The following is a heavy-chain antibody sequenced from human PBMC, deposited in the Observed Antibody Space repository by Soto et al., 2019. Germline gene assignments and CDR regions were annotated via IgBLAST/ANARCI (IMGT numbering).Heavy chain of an antibody. CDR1: GFTFSSNA. D-gene: IGHD3-10*01. CDR2: VSGDGYAS. J-gene: IGHJ4*03. V-gene: IGHV3-23*01. CDR3: AKRNYFGSGSFALAT. Sequence: EVRLLESGGNLVQPGGSLRLSCAGSGFTFSSNAMSWVRQAPGKGLEWVSSVSGDGYASDYADSVKGRFTVSRHNSKNTLYLQMHSLRAEDTAVSYCAKRNYFGSGSFALATWGQGTLVTVSS.